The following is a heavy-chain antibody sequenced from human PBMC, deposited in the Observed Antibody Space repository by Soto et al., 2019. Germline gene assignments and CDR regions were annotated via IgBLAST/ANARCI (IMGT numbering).Heavy chain of an antibody. CDR3: ARGSVVRGGSSYYMDA. Sequence: SETLSLTCAVFGGPFRGFAWTWLRQSPGRGLEWIGDNNHAGQSNYNPSLTTRVIISVDTSRDRFSLELRSVTATDTAVYYCARGSVVRGGSSYYMDAWGKGTLVTVSS. D-gene: IGHD3-10*01. CDR1: GGPFRGFA. CDR2: NNHAGQS. J-gene: IGHJ6*03. V-gene: IGHV4-34*01.